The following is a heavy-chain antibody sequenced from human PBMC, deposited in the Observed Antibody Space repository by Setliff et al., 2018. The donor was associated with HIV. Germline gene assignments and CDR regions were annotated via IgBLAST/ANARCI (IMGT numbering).Heavy chain of an antibody. Sequence: GGSLRLSCAASGFTFSSYWMSWVRQAPGKGLEWVSYISSSSTIYYADSVKGRFTISRDTSTSTAYMELSSLSSEDTAVYYCAKEVLEIAVAASWGQGTLVTVSS. J-gene: IGHJ4*02. CDR2: ISSSSTI. CDR3: AKEVLEIAVAAS. V-gene: IGHV3-48*01. CDR1: GFTFSSYW. D-gene: IGHD6-19*01.